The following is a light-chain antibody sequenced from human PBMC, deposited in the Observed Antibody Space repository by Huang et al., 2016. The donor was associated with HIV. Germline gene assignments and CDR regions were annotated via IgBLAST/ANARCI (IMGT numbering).Light chain of an antibody. CDR3: QQYNTPPYR. J-gene: IGKJ2*03. Sequence: DIQMTQSPSTLSASVGDRVIITCRASQSIGNWLAWFQQKPGRAPKRLIYDASNWQNGVPSRFSCSGSGTVFTLTIDNLQPEDYSTYYCQQYNTPPYRFGQGTKVDIK. CDR1: QSIGNW. V-gene: IGKV1-5*01. CDR2: DAS.